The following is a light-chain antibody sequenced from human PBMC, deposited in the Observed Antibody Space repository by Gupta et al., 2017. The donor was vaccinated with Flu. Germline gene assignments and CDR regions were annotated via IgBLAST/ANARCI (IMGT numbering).Light chain of an antibody. J-gene: IGKJ1*01. V-gene: IGKV4-1*01. Sequence: NCKSSQSVLYSSNNKNYLAWYQHKPGQPPRLLIYWASPRESGVPDRFSGSGSGTDFTLTISSLQAEDVAVYYCHQYSTAPWTFGQGTRVEIK. CDR3: HQYSTAPWT. CDR2: WAS. CDR1: QSVLYSSNNKNY.